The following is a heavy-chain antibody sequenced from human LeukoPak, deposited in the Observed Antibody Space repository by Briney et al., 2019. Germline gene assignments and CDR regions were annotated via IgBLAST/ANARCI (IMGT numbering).Heavy chain of an antibody. J-gene: IGHJ6*02. D-gene: IGHD3-3*01. V-gene: IGHV1-2*02. Sequence: ASVKVSCKASGYTFTGYYMHWVRQAPGQGLEWMGWINPNSGGTNYAQKFQGRVTMTRDTSLSTAYMELSRLRSDDTAVYYCARDLNYHFWSGYYTHHGMDVWGQGTTVTVSS. CDR2: INPNSGGT. CDR3: ARDLNYHFWSGYYTHHGMDV. CDR1: GYTFTGYY.